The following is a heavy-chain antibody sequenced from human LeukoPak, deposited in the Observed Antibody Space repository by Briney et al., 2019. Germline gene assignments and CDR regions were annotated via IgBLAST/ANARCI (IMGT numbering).Heavy chain of an antibody. CDR2: IGSSSSTI. CDR1: GFTFSSYS. D-gene: IGHD2-2*01. Sequence: PGGSLRLSCAASGFTFSSYSMNWVRQAPGKGLEWVSYIGSSSSTIYYADSVKGRFTISRDNAKNSLYLQMNSLRAEDTAVYYCARAQVPKLDIVVVPAAGPFDYWGQGTLVTVSS. CDR3: ARAQVPKLDIVVVPAAGPFDY. J-gene: IGHJ4*02. V-gene: IGHV3-48*01.